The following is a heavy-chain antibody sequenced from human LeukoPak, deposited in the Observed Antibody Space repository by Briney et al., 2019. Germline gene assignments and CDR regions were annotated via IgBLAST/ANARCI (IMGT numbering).Heavy chain of an antibody. CDR2: ISGSGGST. V-gene: IGHV3-23*01. Sequence: PGGSLRLSCAASGFTFSSYAMSWVRQAPGKGLEWVSAISGSGGSTYYADSVKGRFTISRDNSNNTLYLQMNSLRAEDTAVYYCAKPPLDCGGDCYDVFDYWGPGTLVTVSS. CDR3: AKPPLDCGGDCYDVFDY. D-gene: IGHD2-21*02. CDR1: GFTFSSYA. J-gene: IGHJ4*02.